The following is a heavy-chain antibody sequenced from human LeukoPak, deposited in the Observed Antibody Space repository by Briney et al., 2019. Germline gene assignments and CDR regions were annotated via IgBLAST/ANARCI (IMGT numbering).Heavy chain of an antibody. V-gene: IGHV3-7*01. CDR2: IKQHGSEK. CDR1: GFTFSSYW. CDR3: ARGGKYCSGGSCLAFDI. Sequence: GGSLRLSCAASGFTFSSYWMTWVRQAPGKGLEWVANIKQHGSEKKYVDSVKGRFTISRDNAKNSLYLQMNSLRAEDTAVYYCARGGKYCSGGSCLAFDIWGQGTMVTVSS. D-gene: IGHD2-15*01. J-gene: IGHJ3*02.